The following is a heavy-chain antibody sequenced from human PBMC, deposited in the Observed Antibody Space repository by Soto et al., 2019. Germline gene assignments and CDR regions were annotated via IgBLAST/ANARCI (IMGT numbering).Heavy chain of an antibody. V-gene: IGHV1-58*01. CDR2: IVVGSGNT. Sequence: QMQLVQSGPEVKKPGTSVKVSCKASGFTFTSSAVQWVRQARGQRLEWIGWIVVGSGNTNYAQKFQERVTITRDMSTSTAYMELSSLRSEDTAVYYCAADRPRYYDILTGYYKVADAFDIWGQGTKVTVSS. CDR3: AADRPRYYDILTGYYKVADAFDI. CDR1: GFTFTSSA. J-gene: IGHJ3*02. D-gene: IGHD3-9*01.